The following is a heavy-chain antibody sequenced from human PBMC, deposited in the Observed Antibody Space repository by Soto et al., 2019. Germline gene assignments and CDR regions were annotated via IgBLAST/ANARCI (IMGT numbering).Heavy chain of an antibody. CDR3: ARDDGSGSYYNP. V-gene: IGHV4-31*03. J-gene: IGHJ4*02. Sequence: SETLSLTGTVSGGSISSGGYYWSWIRQHPGKGLEWIGYIYYSGSTYYNPSLKSRVTISVDTSKNQFSLKLSSVTAADTAVYYCARDDGSGSYYNPWGQGTLVTVSS. CDR1: GGSISSGGYY. CDR2: IYYSGST. D-gene: IGHD3-10*01.